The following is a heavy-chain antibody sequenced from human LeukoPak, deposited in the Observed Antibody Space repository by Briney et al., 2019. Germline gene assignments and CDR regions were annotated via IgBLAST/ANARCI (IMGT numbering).Heavy chain of an antibody. Sequence: GGSLRLSCAASGFTFSSYSMNWVRQAPGKGLEWVSSISSSSSYIYYADSVKGRFTISRDNAKNSLYLQMNSLGAEDTAVYYCASLPLTVAGLDYWGQGTLVTVSS. J-gene: IGHJ4*02. V-gene: IGHV3-21*01. CDR3: ASLPLTVAGLDY. D-gene: IGHD6-19*01. CDR2: ISSSSSYI. CDR1: GFTFSSYS.